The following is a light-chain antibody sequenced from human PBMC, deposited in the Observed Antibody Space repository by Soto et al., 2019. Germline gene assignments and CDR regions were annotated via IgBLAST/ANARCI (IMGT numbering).Light chain of an antibody. CDR2: AAA. V-gene: IGKV1-39*01. J-gene: IGKJ5*01. Sequence: DIQMTQSPSSLSASVRDRVTITCRASQSISSYLNWYQQKPGKAPKLLIYAAASWQSGVPSRFSGSGSGTDFTLTISSLQPEDFATYYCQQSYSTLITFGQGTRLEIK. CDR3: QQSYSTLIT. CDR1: QSISSY.